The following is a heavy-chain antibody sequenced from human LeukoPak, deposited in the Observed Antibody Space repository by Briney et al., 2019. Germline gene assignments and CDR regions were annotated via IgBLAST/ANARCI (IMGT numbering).Heavy chain of an antibody. CDR2: TYYRSKWYN. CDR3: ARGWAFAY. V-gene: IGHV6-1*01. D-gene: IGHD6-19*01. J-gene: IGHJ4*02. CDR1: GDSVSSNITA. Sequence: SQTLSLTCAISGDSVSSNITAWNWLRQSPSRGPEWLGRTYYRSKWYNDYAVSVKSRITINPDTSKNQFSLQLNSVTPEDTAVYYCARGWAFAYWGQGTLVTVSS.